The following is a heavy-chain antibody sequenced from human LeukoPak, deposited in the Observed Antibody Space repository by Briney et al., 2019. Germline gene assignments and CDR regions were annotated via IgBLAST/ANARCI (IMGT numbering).Heavy chain of an antibody. D-gene: IGHD2-8*01. CDR1: GYSISSGYY. CDR2: IYHSGST. CDR3: ASFDRAVLSLDY. Sequence: PSETLSLTCTVSGYSISSGYYWGWIRQPPGKGLEWIGSIYHSGSTNYNPSLKSRVTISVDTSKNQFSLKLSSVTAADTAVYYCASFDRAVLSLDYWGQGTLVTVSS. J-gene: IGHJ4*02. V-gene: IGHV4-38-2*02.